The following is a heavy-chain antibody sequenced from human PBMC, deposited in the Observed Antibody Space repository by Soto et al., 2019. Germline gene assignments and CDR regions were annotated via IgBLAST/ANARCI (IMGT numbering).Heavy chain of an antibody. CDR2: IIPIFGTA. CDR1: GGTFSSYA. Sequence: SVKVSCKASGGTFSSYAISWVRQAPEQGLEWMGGIIPIFGTANYAQKFQGRVTITRDTSASTAYMELGSLRSEDTAVYYCARGGSLCWYFDLWGRGTLVTVSS. J-gene: IGHJ2*01. V-gene: IGHV1-69*05. D-gene: IGHD1-26*01. CDR3: ARGGSLCWYFDL.